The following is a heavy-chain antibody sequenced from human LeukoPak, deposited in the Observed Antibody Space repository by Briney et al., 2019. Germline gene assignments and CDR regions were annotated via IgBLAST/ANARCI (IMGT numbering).Heavy chain of an antibody. D-gene: IGHD3-22*01. Sequence: GESLKISCKASGYSFTSYWIGWVRQMPGKGLEWMGIIYPGDSDTRYSPSFQGQVTISADKSISTAYLQWSSLKASDTAMYYCARPHYYDSSGPNWFDPWGQGTLVTVSS. CDR2: IYPGDSDT. CDR3: ARPHYYDSSGPNWFDP. J-gene: IGHJ5*02. CDR1: GYSFTSYW. V-gene: IGHV5-51*01.